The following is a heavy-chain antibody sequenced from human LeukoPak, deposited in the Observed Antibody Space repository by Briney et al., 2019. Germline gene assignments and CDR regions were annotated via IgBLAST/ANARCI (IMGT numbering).Heavy chain of an antibody. D-gene: IGHD5-24*01. CDR3: ARARTEMATTLFQH. V-gene: IGHV3-21*01. CDR2: ISSSSSYI. J-gene: IGHJ1*01. Sequence: GSLRLPCAASGFPFSSYSMNWVRQAPGKGLEWVSSISSSSSYIYYADSVKGRFTISRDNAKNSLYLQMNSLRAEDTAVYYCARARTEMATTLFQHWGQGTLVTVSS. CDR1: GFPFSSYS.